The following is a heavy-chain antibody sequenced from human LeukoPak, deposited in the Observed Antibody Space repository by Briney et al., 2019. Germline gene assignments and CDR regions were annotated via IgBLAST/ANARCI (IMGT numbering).Heavy chain of an antibody. D-gene: IGHD3-10*01. J-gene: IGHJ4*02. V-gene: IGHV4-34*01. CDR2: INHSGST. CDR1: GGSFSGYY. Sequence: SETLSLTCAVYGGSFSGYYWSWIRQPPGKGLEWIGEINHSGSTNYNPSLKSRVTISVDTSKNQFSLKLSSVTAADTDVYYCARGRWYYGSGSYYTPFDYWGQGTLVTVSS. CDR3: ARGRWYYGSGSYYTPFDY.